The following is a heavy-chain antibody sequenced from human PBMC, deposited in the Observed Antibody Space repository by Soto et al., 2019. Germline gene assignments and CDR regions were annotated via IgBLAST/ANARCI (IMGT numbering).Heavy chain of an antibody. J-gene: IGHJ6*02. D-gene: IGHD5-18*01. CDR1: GFSLSTTGVG. CDR3: THGDPAMLAPPSTHTYYTVVDV. Sequence: QITLKESGPALVKATQTLTLTCTVSGFSLSTTGVGVAWIRQPPRKALDWLALIYWDDDKHYSPSLESRLTTAKDTPKNRVCPTVTNMDPWDTATYSFTHGDPAMLAPPSTHTYYTVVDVGGRGATVTVSS. V-gene: IGHV2-5*02. CDR2: IYWDDDK.